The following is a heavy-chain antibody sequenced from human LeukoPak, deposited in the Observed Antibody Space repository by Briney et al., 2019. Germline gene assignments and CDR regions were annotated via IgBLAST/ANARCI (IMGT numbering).Heavy chain of an antibody. CDR1: GFTFSDYY. J-gene: IGHJ2*01. Sequence: GGSLRLSCTASGFTFSDYYMTWIRQAPGKGLEWLSYISTGSTYTNYANSVKGRFTISRDNAKNSLYLQLNSLRAEDTAVYYCTREDNWYFDLWGRGTLVTVSS. CDR2: ISTGSTYT. V-gene: IGHV3-11*05. CDR3: TREDNWYFDL.